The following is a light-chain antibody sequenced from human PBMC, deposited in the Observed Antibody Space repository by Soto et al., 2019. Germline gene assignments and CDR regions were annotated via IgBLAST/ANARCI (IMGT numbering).Light chain of an antibody. V-gene: IGKV3-20*01. CDR2: GIS. CDR3: KQYTDWPLT. CDR1: QSVTSNY. Sequence: EIVLTQSPGTLSLSPGERATLSCRASQSVTSNYLAWYQQKPGQAHRLLIYGISSRATGVQDRFSGSGSGTDFTLTIRRLEPEDFAVYYCKQYTDWPLTFGQGTKVDIK. J-gene: IGKJ1*01.